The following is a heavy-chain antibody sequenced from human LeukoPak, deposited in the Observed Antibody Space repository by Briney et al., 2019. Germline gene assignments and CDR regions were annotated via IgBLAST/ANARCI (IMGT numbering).Heavy chain of an antibody. CDR1: GFTFSSYG. V-gene: IGHV3-33*01. Sequence: GGSLRLSCAASGFTFSSYGMHWVRQAPGKGLEWVAVIWYDGSNKYYADSAKGRFTISRDNSKNTLYLQMNSLRAEDTAVYYCAVVPAARSGWFDPWGQGTLVTVSS. CDR2: IWYDGSNK. D-gene: IGHD2-2*01. CDR3: AVVPAARSGWFDP. J-gene: IGHJ5*02.